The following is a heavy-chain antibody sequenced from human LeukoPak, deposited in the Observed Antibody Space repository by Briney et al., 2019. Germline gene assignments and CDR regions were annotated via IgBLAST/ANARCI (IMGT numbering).Heavy chain of an antibody. V-gene: IGHV4-59*01. CDR3: TRGGDMYYYDSSGYLPFDY. J-gene: IGHJ4*02. Sequence: PSETLSLTCTVSGGSISSYYWSWIRQPPGKGLEWIGYIYYSGSTNYNPSLKSRVTISVDTSKNQFSLKLSSVTAADTAVYYCTRGGDMYYYDSSGYLPFDYWGQGTLVTVSS. D-gene: IGHD3-22*01. CDR2: IYYSGST. CDR1: GGSISSYY.